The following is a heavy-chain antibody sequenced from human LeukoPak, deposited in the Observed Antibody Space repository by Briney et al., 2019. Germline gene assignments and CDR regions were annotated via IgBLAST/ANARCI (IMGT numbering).Heavy chain of an antibody. CDR1: RFTFSSYS. V-gene: IGHV3-48*04. CDR2: ISSSGSTI. CDR3: VKDRVRKSQQVVLGWCDP. Sequence: PGGSLRLSCAVSRFTFSSYSMNWVRQAPGKGLEWVSFISSSGSTIYYADSVKGRFTISRDNAKNPLYLQMSSLRAEDTALYYCVKDRVRKSQQVVLGWCDPWGQGTQVTVSS. J-gene: IGHJ5*02. D-gene: IGHD6-13*01.